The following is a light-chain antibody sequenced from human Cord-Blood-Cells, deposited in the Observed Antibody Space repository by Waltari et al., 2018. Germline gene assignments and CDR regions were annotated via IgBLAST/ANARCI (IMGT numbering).Light chain of an antibody. V-gene: IGKV3-11*01. CDR1: QSVSSY. Sequence: EIVLTQSPATLSLSPGERATLPCRASQSVSSYLAWYQQKPGQAPRLLIYDASNRATGIPARFSGSGSGTDFTLTISSLEPEDFAVYYCQQRSNWPPMYTFGQETKLEIK. CDR2: DAS. CDR3: QQRSNWPPMYT. J-gene: IGKJ2*01.